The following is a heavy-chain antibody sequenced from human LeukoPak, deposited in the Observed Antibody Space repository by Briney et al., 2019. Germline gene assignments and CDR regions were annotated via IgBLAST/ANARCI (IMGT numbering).Heavy chain of an antibody. V-gene: IGHV1-18*01. J-gene: IGHJ6*02. Sequence: GASVKVSCKASRYTFTRYGISWVRQAPGQGLEWMGWISAYNGNTNYAHKLQGRVTMTTDTSTSTAYMELRSLRSDDTAVYYCARDPSDCDILTGYHLPNYGMDVWGQGTTVTVSS. CDR3: ARDPSDCDILTGYHLPNYGMDV. CDR1: RYTFTRYG. CDR2: ISAYNGNT. D-gene: IGHD3-9*01.